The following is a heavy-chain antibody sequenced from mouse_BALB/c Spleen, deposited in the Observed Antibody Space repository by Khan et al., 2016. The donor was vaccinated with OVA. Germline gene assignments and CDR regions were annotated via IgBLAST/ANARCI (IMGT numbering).Heavy chain of an antibody. CDR3: ARKDYYDYDPFPY. J-gene: IGHJ3*01. CDR2: INYSGNT. Sequence: VQLKESGPGLVKPSQSLSLTCTVTGYSITSEYAWNWIQQFPGNKLEWMGYINYSGNTRFNPSLKSRTSITRDTSKNQFFLQLISVTSEDTATYYCARKDYYDYDPFPYWGQGTLVTVSA. V-gene: IGHV3-2*02. D-gene: IGHD2-4*01. CDR1: GYSITSEYA.